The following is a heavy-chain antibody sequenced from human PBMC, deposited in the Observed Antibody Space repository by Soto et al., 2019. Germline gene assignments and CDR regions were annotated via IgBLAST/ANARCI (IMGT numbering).Heavy chain of an antibody. D-gene: IGHD2-15*01. J-gene: IGHJ2*01. Sequence: QVQLVQSGADVKKPGTSVKVSCKAAGYSFTNYCMYWVRQAPGQGLEWMGMINPRTGSTRYAQKFQDRITLTMGTATANVQQAANTTSTDGTGDYFRGRDGRLLHRRRHCETWGPGTLVTVSS. CDR2: INPRTGST. V-gene: IGHV1-46*01. CDR3: GRDGRLLHRRRHCET. CDR1: GYSFTNYC.